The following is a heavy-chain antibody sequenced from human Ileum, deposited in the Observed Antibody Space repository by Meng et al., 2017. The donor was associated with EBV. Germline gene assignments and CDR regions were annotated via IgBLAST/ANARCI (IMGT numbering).Heavy chain of an antibody. V-gene: IGHV4-34*12. Sequence: QVQPQQWGAGLLKPSETLSLTCAVNGGVLSGAYWNWIRQPPGKGLEWIGEIIHGGSPSYNPSLKSRVTISIDTSKNQLSLMLSSVTAADTAVYYCARRPTGIDYWGQGTLVTVSS. CDR2: IIHGGSP. J-gene: IGHJ4*02. CDR3: ARRPTGIDY. D-gene: IGHD2-8*02. CDR1: GGVLSGAY.